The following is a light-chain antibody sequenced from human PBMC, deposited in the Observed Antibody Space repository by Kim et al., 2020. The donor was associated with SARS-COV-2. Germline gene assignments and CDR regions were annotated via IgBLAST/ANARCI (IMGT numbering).Light chain of an antibody. Sequence: PGEIATLYRRASQSVSSYLGWYKQTPGQPPTLRIYDASNRDTGTPARFSRSGSGTDFPLTISSLEPEDFAVYYRQQRSNWPLTFGGGTKVDI. CDR2: DAS. J-gene: IGKJ4*01. V-gene: IGKV3-11*01. CDR3: QQRSNWPLT. CDR1: QSVSSY.